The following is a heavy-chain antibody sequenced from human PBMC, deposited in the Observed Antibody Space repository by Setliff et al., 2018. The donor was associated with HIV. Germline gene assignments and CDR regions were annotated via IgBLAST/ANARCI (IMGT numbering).Heavy chain of an antibody. V-gene: IGHV3-30*02. CDR1: GFTFSSYG. J-gene: IGHJ4*02. Sequence: GGSLRLSCAASGFTFSSYGMHWVRQAPGKGLEWVTFIRHDGINEDYRDSVKGRFSVSRDNSKNAVFLQMNSLRVEDTALYYCARGVPGICSGGTCYLEYWGQGALVTVSS. D-gene: IGHD2-15*01. CDR3: ARGVPGICSGGTCYLEY. CDR2: IRHDGINE.